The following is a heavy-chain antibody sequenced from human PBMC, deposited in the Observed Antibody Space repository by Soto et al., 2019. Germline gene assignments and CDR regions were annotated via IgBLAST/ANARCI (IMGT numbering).Heavy chain of an antibody. CDR2: ISAYNGNT. CDR1: GYTFTSYG. D-gene: IGHD3-10*01. CDR3: AREMYYYGSGTGGWFDP. Sequence: QVQLVQSGAEVKKPGASVKVSCKASGYTFTSYGISWVRQAPGQGLERMGWISAYNGNTNYAQKLQGRVTMTTDTSTSTAYMELRSLRSDDTAVYYCAREMYYYGSGTGGWFDPWGQGTLVTVSS. J-gene: IGHJ5*02. V-gene: IGHV1-18*01.